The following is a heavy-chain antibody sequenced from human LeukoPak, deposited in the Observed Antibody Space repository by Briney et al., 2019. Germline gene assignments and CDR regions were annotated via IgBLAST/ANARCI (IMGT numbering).Heavy chain of an antibody. CDR3: ARPSYSSSRISVFDY. V-gene: IGHV1-2*02. D-gene: IGHD6-13*01. CDR1: GYTFTGYY. J-gene: IGHJ4*02. CDR2: INPNSGGT. Sequence: ASVKVSYKASGYTFTGYYMHWVRQAPGQGLEWMGWINPNSGGTNYAQKFQGRVTMTRDTSISTAYMELSRLRSDDTAVYYCARPSYSSSRISVFDYWGQGTLVTVSS.